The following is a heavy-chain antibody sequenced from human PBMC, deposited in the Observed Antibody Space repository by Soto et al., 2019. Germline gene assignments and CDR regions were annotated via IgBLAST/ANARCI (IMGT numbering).Heavy chain of an antibody. D-gene: IGHD2-2*01. CDR2: IDDVGSGT. J-gene: IGHJ4*02. Sequence: PGGSLRLSCVASEFTLGHTWIHWVRQAPGKGLVWVSRIDDVGSGTSYADSVKGRFTISRDDAKNTLYLQMNSLRVEDTVFYYCASNFDVPPRCGQGSLVTVSS. CDR3: ASNFDVPPR. V-gene: IGHV3-74*01. CDR1: EFTLGHTW.